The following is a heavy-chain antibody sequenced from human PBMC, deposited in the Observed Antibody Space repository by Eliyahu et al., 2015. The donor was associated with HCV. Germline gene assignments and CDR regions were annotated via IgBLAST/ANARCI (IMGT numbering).Heavy chain of an antibody. D-gene: IGHD3-22*01. V-gene: IGHV3-7*01. Sequence: EVQLVESGGRLVQPGGSLGLSCAASGFTXSNYYMXWVRQAPGKXLEXVANIKGDASETFYVDSVKGRFTISRDNDENSVYLQIESLRAEDTAMYYCARENMIEVGGFDIWGQGTMVTVSS. CDR2: IKGDASET. J-gene: IGHJ3*02. CDR1: GFTXSNYY. CDR3: ARENMIEVGGFDI.